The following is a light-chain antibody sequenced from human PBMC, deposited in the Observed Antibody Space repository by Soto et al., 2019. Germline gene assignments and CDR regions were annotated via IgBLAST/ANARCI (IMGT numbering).Light chain of an antibody. J-gene: IGLJ1*01. CDR3: AAWDDNLNAYV. CDR1: TSNIGTFY. V-gene: IGLV1-47*02. CDR2: LGD. Sequence: QSVLTQPPSASSTPGQTFTISCSGSTSNIGTFYVYWYQHLPGTAPKLLIYLGDQRASGVSDRFSGSKSGTSASLAINGLRSEDEADYYCAAWDDNLNAYVFGSGTKVTVL.